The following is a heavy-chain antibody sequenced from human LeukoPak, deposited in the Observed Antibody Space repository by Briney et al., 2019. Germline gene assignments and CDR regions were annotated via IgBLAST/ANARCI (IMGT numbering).Heavy chain of an antibody. CDR3: AKGIGGGGEVHSWLGYYNAMDV. CDR1: GFTFRRNG. V-gene: IGHV3-30*18. J-gene: IGHJ6*02. D-gene: IGHD3-16*01. CDR2: ISYDSTNI. Sequence: GSLRLSCAASGFTFRRNGMHWVRQAPGKGLEWVAVISYDSTNIYYGDSVKGRFTISRDNSKNTLYLQMNSLTAEDTAVYYCAKGIGGGGEVHSWLGYYNAMDVWGQGTTVTVSS.